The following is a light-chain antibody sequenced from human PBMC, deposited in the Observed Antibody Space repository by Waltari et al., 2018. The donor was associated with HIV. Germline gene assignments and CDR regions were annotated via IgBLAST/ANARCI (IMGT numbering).Light chain of an antibody. Sequence: QSVLTPPPSASGTPGQRVTISCSGSSSNIGSNYVYCYQQLPGTAPKLLIYRNNQRPSGVPDRFSGSKSGTSASLAISGLRSEDEADYYCAAWDDSLSVVYVFGTGTKVTVL. V-gene: IGLV1-47*01. CDR1: SSNIGSNY. J-gene: IGLJ1*01. CDR2: RNN. CDR3: AAWDDSLSVVYV.